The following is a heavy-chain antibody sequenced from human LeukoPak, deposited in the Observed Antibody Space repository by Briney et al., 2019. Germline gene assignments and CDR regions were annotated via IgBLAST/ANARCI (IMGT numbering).Heavy chain of an antibody. D-gene: IGHD2-2*01. CDR3: AKDLSRSTSCRTLDY. CDR2: ISGSGGST. CDR1: GFTFSSYA. Sequence: GGSLRLSCAASGFTFSSYAMSWVRQAPGKGLEWVSAISGSGGSTYYADSVKGRFTISRDNSKNTLYLQMNSLRAEDTAVYYYAKDLSRSTSCRTLDYWGQGTLVTVSS. V-gene: IGHV3-23*01. J-gene: IGHJ4*02.